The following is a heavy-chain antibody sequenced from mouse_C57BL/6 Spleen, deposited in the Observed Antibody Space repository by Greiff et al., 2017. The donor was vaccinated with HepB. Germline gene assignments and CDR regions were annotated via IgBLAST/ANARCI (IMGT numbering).Heavy chain of an antibody. CDR1: GYTFTSYW. D-gene: IGHD4-1*01. CDR3: AILTATRGTAY. Sequence: QVQLQQPGAELVKPGASVKVSCKASGYTFTSYWMHWVKQRPGQGLEWIGRIHPSDSDTNSNQKFKGKATLTVDKSSSTAYMQLSSLTSEDSAVYYCAILTATRGTAYWGQGTLVTVSA. J-gene: IGHJ3*01. CDR2: IHPSDSDT. V-gene: IGHV1-74*01.